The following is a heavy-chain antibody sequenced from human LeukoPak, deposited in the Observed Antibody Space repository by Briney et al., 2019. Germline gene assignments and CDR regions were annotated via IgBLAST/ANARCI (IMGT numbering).Heavy chain of an antibody. CDR3: ARGYSYGLWFVDAFDI. D-gene: IGHD5-18*01. CDR1: GYTFTGYY. Sequence: ASVKVSCKASGYTFTGYYMHWVRQAPGQGLEWMGWINPNSGGTNYAQKFQGRVTMTRDTSISTAYMELSRLRSDDTAVYYCARGYSYGLWFVDAFDIWGQGTMVTVSS. V-gene: IGHV1-2*02. CDR2: INPNSGGT. J-gene: IGHJ3*02.